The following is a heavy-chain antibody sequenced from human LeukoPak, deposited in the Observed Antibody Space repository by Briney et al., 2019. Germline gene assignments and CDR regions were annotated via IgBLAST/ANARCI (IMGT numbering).Heavy chain of an antibody. Sequence: GGSLRLSCAASGFAFNTFSMNWVRQAPGKGLEWVSSVSSDSAYIYYADSLRGRFTISRDNARNSLFLQMDSLRAEDTAVYYCARDWGRQLVPTLDYWGQGTLVIVSS. CDR3: ARDWGRQLVPTLDY. V-gene: IGHV3-21*01. CDR2: VSSDSAYI. J-gene: IGHJ4*02. D-gene: IGHD3-10*01. CDR1: GFAFNTFS.